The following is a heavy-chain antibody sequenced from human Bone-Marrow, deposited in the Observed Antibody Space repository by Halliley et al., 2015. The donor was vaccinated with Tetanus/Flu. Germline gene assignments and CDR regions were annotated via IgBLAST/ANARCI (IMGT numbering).Heavy chain of an antibody. CDR2: GGT. CDR3: ARGQDEYYDSRGYYRIYFDH. Sequence: GGTDSAASVKGRFTITRDNSRNTVHLQMNDLRAEDTGIYYCARGQDEYYDSRGYYRIYFDHWGQGTPVTVSS. J-gene: IGHJ4*02. V-gene: IGHV3-66*01. D-gene: IGHD3-22*01.